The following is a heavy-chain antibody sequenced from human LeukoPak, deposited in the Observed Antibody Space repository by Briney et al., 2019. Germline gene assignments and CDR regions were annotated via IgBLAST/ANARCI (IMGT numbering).Heavy chain of an antibody. J-gene: IGHJ4*02. CDR3: AGDPYCGITSCYTPDHY. CDR1: GGTFSSYA. CDR2: IIPIFGTA. Sequence: SVKVSCKASGGTFSSYAISWVRQAPGQGLEWMGGIIPIFGTANYAQKFQGRVTITAEESTSTDYMEMSSSRSEDTAVYYCAGDPYCGITSCYTPDHYGEQGTLVTVSS. D-gene: IGHD2-2*02. V-gene: IGHV1-69*01.